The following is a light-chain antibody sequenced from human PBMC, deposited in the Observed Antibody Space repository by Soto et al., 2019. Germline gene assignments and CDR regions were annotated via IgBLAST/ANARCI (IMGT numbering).Light chain of an antibody. J-gene: IGLJ1*01. CDR1: STDFGAQNC. Sequence: QSVLTQPASVSGSPGQSITISCTGASTDFGAQNCVSWYQQHPHRAPKLIIFDVTTRPSGVSPRFSGSKSGNTASLTISGLRSEDEADYYCNSYANSTTRVFGAGTKLTVL. CDR3: NSYANSTTRV. CDR2: DVT. V-gene: IGLV2-14*03.